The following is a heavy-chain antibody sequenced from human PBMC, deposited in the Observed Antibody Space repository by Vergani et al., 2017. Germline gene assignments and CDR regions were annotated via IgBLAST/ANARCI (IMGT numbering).Heavy chain of an antibody. CDR2: ISGSGGST. CDR1: GFTFSSYA. J-gene: IGHJ4*02. CDR3: AKRSRAPFYCSSTSCPQPFDY. D-gene: IGHD2-2*01. V-gene: IGHV3-23*01. Sequence: EVQLLESGGGLVQPGGSLRLSCAASGFTFSSYAMSWVRQAPGKGLEWVSAISGSGGSTYYADSVKGRFTISRDNSKNTLYLQMNSLRAEDTAVYYCAKRSRAPFYCSSTSCPQPFDYWAQGTLVTVSS.